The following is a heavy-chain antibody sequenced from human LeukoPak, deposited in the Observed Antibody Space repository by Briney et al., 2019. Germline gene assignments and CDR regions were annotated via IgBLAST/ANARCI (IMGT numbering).Heavy chain of an antibody. D-gene: IGHD7-27*01. V-gene: IGHV3-23*01. CDR2: VNGRGATT. J-gene: IGHJ6*03. CDR3: AKAPATGEGYYFYYMDV. Sequence: GGSLRLSCAASGFASGFTFSDYAVSWVRQAPGKGPEWVASVNGRGATTYYAASVRGRFTTSRDNSKNTVYLQMISLGADDTAVYFCAKAPATGEGYYFYYMDVWGKGTTVTVSS. CDR1: GFTFSDYA.